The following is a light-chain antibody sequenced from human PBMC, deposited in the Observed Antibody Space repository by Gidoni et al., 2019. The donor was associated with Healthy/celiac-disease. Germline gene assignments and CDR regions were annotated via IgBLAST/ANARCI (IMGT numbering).Light chain of an antibody. CDR2: QDS. Sequence: YELTQPPSVSVSPGQTASITCSGDKLGDKYACWYQQKPGQSPVLVIYQDSKRPSGIPERFSGSNSGNTATLTISGTQAMDEADYYCQAWDSSTAGVFGTGTKVTVL. J-gene: IGLJ1*01. CDR1: KLGDKY. CDR3: QAWDSSTAGV. V-gene: IGLV3-1*01.